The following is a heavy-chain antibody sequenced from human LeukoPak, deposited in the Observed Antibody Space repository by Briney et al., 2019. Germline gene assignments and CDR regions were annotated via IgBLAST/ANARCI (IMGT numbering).Heavy chain of an antibody. Sequence: SETLSLTCTVSGGSISSHYWSWIRQPPGKGLEWIGYIYYSGSTNYNPSLKSRVTISVDTSKNQFSLKLSSVTAADTAVYYCARLCSSTSCYTADGFDYWGQGTLVTVSS. V-gene: IGHV4-59*11. D-gene: IGHD2-2*02. J-gene: IGHJ4*02. CDR1: GGSISSHY. CDR2: IYYSGST. CDR3: ARLCSSTSCYTADGFDY.